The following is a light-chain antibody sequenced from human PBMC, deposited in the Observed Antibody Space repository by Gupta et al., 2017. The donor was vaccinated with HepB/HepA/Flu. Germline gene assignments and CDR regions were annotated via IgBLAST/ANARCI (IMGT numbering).Light chain of an antibody. V-gene: IGLV2-14*03. CDR1: SSDIGDYNY. J-gene: IGLJ3*02. CDR2: DAT. CDR3: TSYTSSGTWV. Sequence: QSALTQPASVSGSPGQSITIPCTGTSSDIGDYNYVSWYQQHPGKAPKLMIYDATNRPSGVSNRFSGSKSGNTASLTISGLQTEDEADYYCTSYTSSGTWVFGGGTKLTVL.